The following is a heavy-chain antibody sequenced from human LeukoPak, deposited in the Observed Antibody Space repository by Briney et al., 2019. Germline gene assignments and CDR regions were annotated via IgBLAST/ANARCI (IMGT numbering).Heavy chain of an antibody. Sequence: ASVKVSCKASGYTFTSYGISWVRQAPGQGLEWMGWISAYNGNTNYAQKLQGRVTMTTDTSTRTAYMELRSLRSDDTAVYYCARVPWYYGSAYIDYWGQGTLVTVSS. CDR3: ARVPWYYGSAYIDY. V-gene: IGHV1-18*01. CDR1: GYTFTSYG. CDR2: ISAYNGNT. J-gene: IGHJ4*02. D-gene: IGHD3-10*01.